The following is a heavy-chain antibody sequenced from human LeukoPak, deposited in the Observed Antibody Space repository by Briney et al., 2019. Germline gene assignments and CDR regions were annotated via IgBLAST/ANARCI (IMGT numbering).Heavy chain of an antibody. V-gene: IGHV4-34*01. CDR2: INHSGST. D-gene: IGHD6-13*01. J-gene: IGHJ4*02. CDR1: GGSFSGYY. Sequence: SETLSLTCAVYGGSFSGYYWSWIRQPPGKGLEWIGEINHSGSTNYNPSLKSRVTISVDTSKNQFSLKLGSVTAADTAVYYCARLHSDTGYSSSWETFDYWGQGTLVTVSS. CDR3: ARLHSDTGYSSSWETFDY.